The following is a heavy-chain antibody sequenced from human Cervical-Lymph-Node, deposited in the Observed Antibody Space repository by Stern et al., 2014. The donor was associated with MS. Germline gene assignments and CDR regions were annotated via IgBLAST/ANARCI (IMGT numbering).Heavy chain of an antibody. V-gene: IGHV4-31*03. CDR3: AREWRSSQYYGLDV. D-gene: IGHD6-13*01. CDR1: GDSLRSGTYY. Sequence: EQLVESGPGLVKPSQTLSLTCSVSGDSLRSGTYYWTWIRQHPGKGLEWIGNVFNSGRNHYNPSLRSRVTISVDTSQSHFSLRLTSVTAADTAMYYCAREWRSSQYYGLDVWGQGTTVTVS. CDR2: VFNSGRN. J-gene: IGHJ6*02.